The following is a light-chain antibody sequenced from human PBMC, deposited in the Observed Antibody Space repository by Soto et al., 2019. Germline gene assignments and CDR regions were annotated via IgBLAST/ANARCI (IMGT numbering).Light chain of an antibody. V-gene: IGKV3-15*01. J-gene: IGKJ2*01. Sequence: EIVMTQSPATLSVSPRESATLSCRASQSVNSFLAWNQQKPAQPPRLLSYTTSSRATGVPARFSGSGSGTEFTLTISSLQSEDFAVYYCQQFNSWPYTFGQGTKLEIK. CDR3: QQFNSWPYT. CDR2: TTS. CDR1: QSVNSF.